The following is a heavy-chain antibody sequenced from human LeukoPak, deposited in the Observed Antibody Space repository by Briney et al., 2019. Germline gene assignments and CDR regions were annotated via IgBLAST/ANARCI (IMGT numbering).Heavy chain of an antibody. CDR2: IWYDGYNK. CDR3: ARAEGYSDSSGNDAFDI. CDR1: GFTFSDYG. Sequence: GRSLRLSCTASGFTFSDYGMHWVRQAPGKGLEWVAIIWYDGYNKYYADSVMGRFTISRDNSKNTLYLQMNNMGAEDTAVYYCARAEGYSDSSGNDAFDIWGQGTMVTVSS. J-gene: IGHJ3*02. D-gene: IGHD3-22*01. V-gene: IGHV3-33*01.